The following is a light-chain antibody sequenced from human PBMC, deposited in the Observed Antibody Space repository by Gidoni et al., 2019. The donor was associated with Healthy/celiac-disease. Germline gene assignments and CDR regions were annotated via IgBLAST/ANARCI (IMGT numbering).Light chain of an antibody. CDR1: QSVSSSY. V-gene: IGKV3-20*01. Sequence: EIVLTQSPGTLSLSPGERATLSCRASQSVSSSYLAWYQQTPGLAPRLLIYGASSRATGIPDRFSGSGSGTDFTLTISRLEPEDFAVYYCQQYGSSPLTFGGGTKVEIK. J-gene: IGKJ4*01. CDR2: GAS. CDR3: QQYGSSPLT.